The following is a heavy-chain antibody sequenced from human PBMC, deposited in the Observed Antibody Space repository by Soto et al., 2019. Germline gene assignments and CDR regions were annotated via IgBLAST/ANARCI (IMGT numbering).Heavy chain of an antibody. V-gene: IGHV1-46*01. J-gene: IGHJ1*01. D-gene: IGHD2-15*01. CDR2: VNPSGGST. CDR1: GYIFTAYS. CDR3: AREENCSDGICYSDSFQR. Sequence: QVQLVQSGAEVKKPGASVKVSCKASGYIFTAYSMHWVRQAPGQGLEWMGVVNPSGGSTNYAQKFKGAITMTRDTSTSTVYMDLSSLTSDDTAVYYCAREENCSDGICYSDSFQRWGQGTLVTVSA.